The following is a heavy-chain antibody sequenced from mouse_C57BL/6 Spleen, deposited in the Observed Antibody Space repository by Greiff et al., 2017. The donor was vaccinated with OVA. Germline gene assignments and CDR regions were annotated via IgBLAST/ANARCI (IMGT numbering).Heavy chain of an antibody. J-gene: IGHJ2*01. CDR2: IYPGDGDT. CDR1: GYAFSSSW. Sequence: VQLQQSGPELVKPGASVKISCKASGYAFSSSWMNWVKQRPGKGLEWIGRIYPGDGDTNYNGKFKGKATLTADKYSSTAYMQLSSLTTEDSAVYFCARSDNNYFDYWGQGTTLTVSS. CDR3: ARSDNNYFDY. V-gene: IGHV1-82*01. D-gene: IGHD1-1*01.